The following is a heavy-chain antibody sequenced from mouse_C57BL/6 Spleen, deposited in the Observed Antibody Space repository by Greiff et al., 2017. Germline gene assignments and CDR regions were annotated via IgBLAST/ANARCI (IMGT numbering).Heavy chain of an antibody. Sequence: QVQLKQSGPELVKPGASVKISCKASGYAFSSSWMNWVKQRPGKGLEWIGRIYPGDGDTNYNGKFKGKATLTADKSSSTAYMQLSSLTSEDSAVYFCANDYDVPWFAYWGQGTLVTVSA. J-gene: IGHJ3*01. CDR3: ANDYDVPWFAY. V-gene: IGHV1-82*01. CDR2: IYPGDGDT. D-gene: IGHD2-4*01. CDR1: GYAFSSSW.